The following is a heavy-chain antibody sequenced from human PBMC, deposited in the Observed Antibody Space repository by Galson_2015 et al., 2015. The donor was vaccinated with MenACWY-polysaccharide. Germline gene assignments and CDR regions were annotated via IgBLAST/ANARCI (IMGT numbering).Heavy chain of an antibody. CDR3: AKDDDTAALYSRFEH. CDR1: GFAFTSHG. J-gene: IGHJ4*02. D-gene: IGHD5-18*01. V-gene: IGHV3-30*18. Sequence: SLRLSCAASGFAFTSHGMHWVRQAPGRGLEWVAVVSHDGSYKYYADTVKGRFTISRDISKNTLYLQMNSLGSEDTAVYYCAKDDDTAALYSRFEHWGQGTLVTVSS. CDR2: VSHDGSYK.